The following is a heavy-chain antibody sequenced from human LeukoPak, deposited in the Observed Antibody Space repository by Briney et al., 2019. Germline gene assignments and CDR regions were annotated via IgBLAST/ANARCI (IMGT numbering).Heavy chain of an antibody. CDR2: LYNSDST. CDR1: GFTVSNNY. CDR3: ARDPGIDAFDV. D-gene: IGHD1-26*01. J-gene: IGHJ3*01. Sequence: GGSLRLSCAASGFTVSNNYISWVRQAPGKGLEWVSVLYNSDSTYYADSVKGRFTISRDNSKNTMYLQMNSLRAEDTAIYYCARDPGIDAFDVWGQGTMVTVSS. V-gene: IGHV3-53*01.